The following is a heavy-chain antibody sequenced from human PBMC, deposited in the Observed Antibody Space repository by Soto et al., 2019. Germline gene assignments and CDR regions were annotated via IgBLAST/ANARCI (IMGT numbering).Heavy chain of an antibody. V-gene: IGHV3-7*03. Sequence: LRLSCAASGFTFSSYWMSWVRQAPGKGLEWVANIKQDGSEKYYVDSVKGRFTISRDNAKNSLYLQMNSLRAEDTAVYYCAREPHYDSSGYGSNWGQGTLVTVSS. CDR2: IKQDGSEK. CDR1: GFTFSSYW. J-gene: IGHJ4*02. D-gene: IGHD3-22*01. CDR3: AREPHYDSSGYGSN.